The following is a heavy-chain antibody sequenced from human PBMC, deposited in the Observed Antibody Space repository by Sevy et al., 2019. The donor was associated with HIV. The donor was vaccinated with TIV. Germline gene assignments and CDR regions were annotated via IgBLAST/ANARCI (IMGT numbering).Heavy chain of an antibody. Sequence: GGSLRLSCAASGFSVTSNYITWVRQVPGKGLEWVSIIYSGGGTYYADTVKGRFSISRDTSKNTIYLQMSSLRAEDTAVYYCARSYRGVKAYYFYNWGQGTPVTVSS. CDR3: ARSYRGVKAYYFYN. CDR1: GFSVTSNY. CDR2: IYSGGGT. V-gene: IGHV3-53*01. J-gene: IGHJ4*02. D-gene: IGHD3-10*01.